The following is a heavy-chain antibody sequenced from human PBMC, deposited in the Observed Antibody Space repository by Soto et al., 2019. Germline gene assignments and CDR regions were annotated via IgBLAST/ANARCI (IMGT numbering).Heavy chain of an antibody. CDR3: ARVGSGYEHNPFDY. V-gene: IGHV4-59*01. CDR1: GGSISSYY. J-gene: IGHJ4*02. Sequence: QVQLQESGPGLVKPSETLSLTCTVSGGSISSYYWSWIRQPPGKGLEWIGYIYYSGSTNYNPSLKSRVTISVDTSKNQFSLKLSSVTAADTAVYYCARVGSGYEHNPFDYWGQGTMVTVSS. CDR2: IYYSGST. D-gene: IGHD5-12*01.